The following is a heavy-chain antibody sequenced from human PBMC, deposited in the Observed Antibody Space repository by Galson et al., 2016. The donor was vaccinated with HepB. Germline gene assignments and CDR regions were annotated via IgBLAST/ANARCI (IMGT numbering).Heavy chain of an antibody. CDR2: IYWNDDK. Sequence: PALVKPTQTLTLTCTFSGFSLSSSGVGVGWTRQSPGKALEWLALIYWNDDKRYSPPLKSRLTITKDTSKNQVVLTLTNMDPVDTATYYCAHRRTSADYGSGKDHYFDYWGQGTLVTVSS. D-gene: IGHD3-10*01. J-gene: IGHJ4*02. CDR1: GFSLSSSGVG. CDR3: AHRRTSADYGSGKDHYFDY. V-gene: IGHV2-5*01.